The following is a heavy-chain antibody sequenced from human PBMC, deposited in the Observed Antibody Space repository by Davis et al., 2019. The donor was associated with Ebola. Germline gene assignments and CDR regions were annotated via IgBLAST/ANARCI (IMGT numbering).Heavy chain of an antibody. CDR1: GFTFSGSA. Sequence: GESLKISCAASGFTFSGSAMHWVRQASGKGLEWVGRIRSKANSYATAYAASVKGRFTISRDDSKNTAYLQMNSLKTEGTAVYYCTSQTTVTDYWGQGTLVTVSS. CDR3: TSQTTVTDY. CDR2: IRSKANSYAT. J-gene: IGHJ4*02. D-gene: IGHD4-17*01. V-gene: IGHV3-73*01.